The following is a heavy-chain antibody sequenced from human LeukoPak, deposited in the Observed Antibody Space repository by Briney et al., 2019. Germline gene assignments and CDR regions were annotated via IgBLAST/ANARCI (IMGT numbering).Heavy chain of an antibody. CDR1: GFTLSSYA. CDR2: ISGSGGST. V-gene: IGHV3-23*01. D-gene: IGHD6-19*01. Sequence: GGSLRLSCAASGFTLSSYAMSWVRQAPGKGLEWVSAISGSGGSTYYADSVKGRFTISRDNSKNTLYLQMNSLRAEDTAVYYCAKSIAVAGTTYFDYWGQGTLVTVSS. J-gene: IGHJ4*02. CDR3: AKSIAVAGTTYFDY.